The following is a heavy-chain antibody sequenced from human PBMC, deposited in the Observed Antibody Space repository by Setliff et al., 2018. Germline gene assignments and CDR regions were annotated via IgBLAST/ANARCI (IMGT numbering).Heavy chain of an antibody. CDR1: DGSFSDYY. Sequence: SETLSLTCAVYDGSFSDYYWSWIRQPPGKGLEWIGEINHYGSTNYKSSLRSRVTISLDTSENQFSLKLDSVTAADTAVYYCARRWNFGPYGSGIHDGFDMWGQGTMVTVSS. CDR3: ARRWNFGPYGSGIHDGFDM. D-gene: IGHD3-10*01. V-gene: IGHV4-34*01. CDR2: INHYGST. J-gene: IGHJ3*02.